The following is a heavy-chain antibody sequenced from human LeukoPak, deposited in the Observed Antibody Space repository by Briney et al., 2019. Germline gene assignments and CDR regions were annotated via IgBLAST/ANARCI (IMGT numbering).Heavy chain of an antibody. CDR2: ISAYNGNT. D-gene: IGHD3-22*01. CDR1: GYTFTSYG. Sequence: ASVKVSCKASGYTFTSYGISWVRQAPGQGLEWMGWISAYNGNTNYAQKLQGRVTMTTDTSTSTAYMELRSLRSDDTAVYYCARDLFYDGSGYYFRPTWGQGTLVTVSS. V-gene: IGHV1-18*01. J-gene: IGHJ5*02. CDR3: ARDLFYDGSGYYFRPT.